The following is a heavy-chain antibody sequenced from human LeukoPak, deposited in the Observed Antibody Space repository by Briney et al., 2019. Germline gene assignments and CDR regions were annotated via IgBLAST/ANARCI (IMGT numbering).Heavy chain of an antibody. CDR3: ARPSFPYFGELS. V-gene: IGHV3-30-3*01. CDR1: GFTFSSYA. J-gene: IGHJ4*02. Sequence: GGSLRLSCAASGFTFSSYAMHWVRQAPGKGLEWVAVISYDGSNKYYADSVKGRFTISRDNSKNTLYLQMNSLRAEDTAVYYCARPSFPYFGELSWGQGTLVTVSS. D-gene: IGHD3-16*02. CDR2: ISYDGSNK.